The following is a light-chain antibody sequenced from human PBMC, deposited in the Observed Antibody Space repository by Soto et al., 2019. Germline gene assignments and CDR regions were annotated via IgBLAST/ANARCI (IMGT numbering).Light chain of an antibody. CDR3: SSYAGSNNYV. CDR2: EVS. J-gene: IGLJ1*01. CDR1: SSDVGSDNY. Sequence: QSVLTQHFSASGSPVQSLTISCTGTSSDVGSDNYVSWYQQHPGKAPKPMIYEVSKRPSGVPDRFSGSKSGNTASLTVSWLQAEDEADYYCSSYAGSNNYVFGTGTKVTVL. V-gene: IGLV2-8*01.